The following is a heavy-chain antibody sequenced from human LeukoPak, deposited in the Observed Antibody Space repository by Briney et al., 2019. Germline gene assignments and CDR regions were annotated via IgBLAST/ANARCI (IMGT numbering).Heavy chain of an antibody. CDR3: ARDITVPAAAIYQDDY. J-gene: IGHJ4*02. Sequence: PSETLSLTCTVSGGSISSYYWSWIRQPPGKGLEWIGYIYYSGSTYYNPSLTSRVTISVDTSKNQFSLKLSSVTAADTAVYYCARDITVPAAAIYQDDYWGQGTLVTVSS. V-gene: IGHV4-59*12. CDR2: IYYSGST. D-gene: IGHD2-2*01. CDR1: GGSISSYY.